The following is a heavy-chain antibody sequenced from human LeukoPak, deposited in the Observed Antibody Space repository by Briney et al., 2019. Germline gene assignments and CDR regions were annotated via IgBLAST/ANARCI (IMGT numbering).Heavy chain of an antibody. CDR3: ARTYYDFWSGYFDY. Sequence: QPGGSLRLSCAASGFTFSSYAMPWVRQAPGKGLEWVAVISYDGSNKYYADSVKGRFTISRDNSKNTLYLQMNSLRAEDTAVYYCARTYYDFWSGYFDYWGQGTLVTVSS. J-gene: IGHJ4*02. D-gene: IGHD3-3*01. CDR1: GFTFSSYA. CDR2: ISYDGSNK. V-gene: IGHV3-30-3*01.